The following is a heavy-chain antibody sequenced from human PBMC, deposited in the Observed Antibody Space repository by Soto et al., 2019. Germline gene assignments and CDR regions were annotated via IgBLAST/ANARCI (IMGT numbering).Heavy chain of an antibody. CDR1: GGSFSGYY. CDR3: ARGLSQSLDY. Sequence: QVQLQQWGAGLLKPSETLSLTCAVYGGSFSGYYWSWIRQPPGKGLEWIGEINHSGSTNYNPSLKSRVTISVDTSKNQFSLKLSSVIAADTAVYYCARGLSQSLDYWGQGTLVTVSS. J-gene: IGHJ4*02. CDR2: INHSGST. V-gene: IGHV4-34*01.